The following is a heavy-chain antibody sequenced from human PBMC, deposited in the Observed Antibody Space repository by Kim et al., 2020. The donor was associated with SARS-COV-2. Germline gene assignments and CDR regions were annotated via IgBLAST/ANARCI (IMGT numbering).Heavy chain of an antibody. J-gene: IGHJ3*01. Sequence: ASVKVSCKASGYTFTRYILHWVRQAPGQSLEWMGWLVPGDGNRRYSQNLQGRVTLTRDTSASTAYMELSSLRSEDTAVYYCVREIGEIQFTGPQYDAFYLWGQGTLVTVSS. CDR3: VREIGEIQFTGPQYDAFYL. D-gene: IGHD3-16*01. V-gene: IGHV1-3*01. CDR1: GYTFTRYI. CDR2: LVPGDGNR.